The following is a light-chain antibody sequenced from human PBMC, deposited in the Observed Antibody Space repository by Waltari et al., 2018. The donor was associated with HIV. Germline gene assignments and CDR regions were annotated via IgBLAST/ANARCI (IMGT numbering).Light chain of an antibody. CDR1: HSLLHTPNSMNY. Sequence: DIVMTQFPDSLTVSLGERATVSCKSSHSLLHTPNSMNYVSWFQQKPGQPPKLLIYWASTRESGVSNRFIGSGSGTNFTLTINRLQADDVAVYYCQQCYSSVWTFGQGTKVELK. V-gene: IGKV4-1*01. CDR2: WAS. CDR3: QQCYSSVWT. J-gene: IGKJ1*01.